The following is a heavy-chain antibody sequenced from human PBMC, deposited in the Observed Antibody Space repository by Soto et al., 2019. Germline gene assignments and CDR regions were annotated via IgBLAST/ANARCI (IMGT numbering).Heavy chain of an antibody. V-gene: IGHV1-18*01. CDR3: ARVLNRLTPGVHWFDP. J-gene: IGHJ5*02. CDR2: ISAYNGNT. D-gene: IGHD7-27*01. CDR1: GYTFTSYG. Sequence: GASVKVSCKASGYTFTSYGISWMRQAPGQGLEWMGWISAYNGNTNYAQKLQGRVTMTTDTSTSTAYMELRSLRSDDTAVYYCARVLNRLTPGVHWFDPWGQGTLVTVSS.